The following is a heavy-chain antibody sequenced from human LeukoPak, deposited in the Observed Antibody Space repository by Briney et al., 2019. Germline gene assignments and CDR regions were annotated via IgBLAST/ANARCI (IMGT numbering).Heavy chain of an antibody. D-gene: IGHD2-2*02. CDR3: AAYCSSTSCYRRLFDY. CDR2: INHSGST. V-gene: IGHV4-34*01. Sequence: SETLSLTCAVYGGSFSGYYWSWIRQPPGKGLEWIGEINHSGSTNYNPSLKSRVTISVDTSKNQFSLKLSSVTAADTAVYYCAAYCSSTSCYRRLFDYWGQGTLVTVSS. J-gene: IGHJ4*02. CDR1: GGSFSGYY.